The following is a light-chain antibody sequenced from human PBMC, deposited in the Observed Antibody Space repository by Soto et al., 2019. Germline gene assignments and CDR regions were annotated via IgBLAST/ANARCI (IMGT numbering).Light chain of an antibody. CDR3: CSYVSSKTYL. J-gene: IGLJ1*01. CDR2: EVT. V-gene: IGLV2-14*03. Sequence: QSALTQPASVSGSPGQSITISCTGTRLDVGGYNYVSWYQQQPGKAPKLIIYEVTNRPSGVSDRFSGSKSDNTASLTISGLQTEDEADYYCCSYVSSKTYLFGTGRKVTVL. CDR1: RLDVGGYNY.